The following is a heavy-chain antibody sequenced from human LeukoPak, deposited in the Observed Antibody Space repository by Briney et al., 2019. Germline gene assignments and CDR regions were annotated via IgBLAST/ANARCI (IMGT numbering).Heavy chain of an antibody. D-gene: IGHD1-26*01. V-gene: IGHV4-39*07. CDR2: IYYSGST. J-gene: IGHJ4*02. Sequence: SETLSLTCTVSGGSISSSSYYWGWIRQPPGKGLEWIGSIYYSGSTYYNPFLKSRVTISVDTCKNQFSLKLSSVTAADTAVYYCAREKYSGSYNYWGQGTLVTVSS. CDR1: GGSISSSSYY. CDR3: AREKYSGSYNY.